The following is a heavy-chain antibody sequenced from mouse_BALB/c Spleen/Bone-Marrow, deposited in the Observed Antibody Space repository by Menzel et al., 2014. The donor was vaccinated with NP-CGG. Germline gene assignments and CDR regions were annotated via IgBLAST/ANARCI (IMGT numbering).Heavy chain of an antibody. Sequence: EVKLEESGGGLVQPGGSRKLSCAASGFTFSSFGMHWVRQAPEKGLEWVAYISSGSSTIYYADTVKGRFTISRDNPKNTLFRHMTSLRSENTAMYYCAREGDYGNYWYFDVWGAGTTVTVSS. CDR2: ISSGSSTI. CDR1: GFTFSSFG. V-gene: IGHV5-17*02. J-gene: IGHJ1*01. D-gene: IGHD2-1*01. CDR3: AREGDYGNYWYFDV.